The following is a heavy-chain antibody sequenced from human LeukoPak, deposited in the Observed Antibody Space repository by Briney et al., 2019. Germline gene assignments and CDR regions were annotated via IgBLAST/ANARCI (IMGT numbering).Heavy chain of an antibody. CDR2: FYYSGST. Sequence: SETLSLTCTVSGGSISSYYWSWIRQPPGKGLEWIGFFYYSGSTNYNPSLKSRVTISVDTSKNQFSLKPSSVTAADTAVYYCAREAYDSSGNNWFDPWGQGTLVTVSS. D-gene: IGHD3-22*01. CDR1: GGSISSYY. V-gene: IGHV4-59*01. CDR3: AREAYDSSGNNWFDP. J-gene: IGHJ5*02.